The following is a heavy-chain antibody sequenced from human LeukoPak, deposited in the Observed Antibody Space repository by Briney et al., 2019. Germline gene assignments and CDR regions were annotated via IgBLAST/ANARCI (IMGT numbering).Heavy chain of an antibody. CDR1: MFIFSNCG. Sequence: GVSQRLLCAACMFIFSNCGVLGVRGAPGKGLVGGVYMWYDGSNKYYADSVKGRFTISRDDSKSTLYLQVNSLRAEDTAVYYCATEAGHYPTRTFFDYWGQGTLVTVSS. D-gene: IGHD2/OR15-2a*01. V-gene: IGHV3-33*03. J-gene: IGHJ4*02. CDR2: MWYDGSNK. CDR3: ATEAGHYPTRTFFDY.